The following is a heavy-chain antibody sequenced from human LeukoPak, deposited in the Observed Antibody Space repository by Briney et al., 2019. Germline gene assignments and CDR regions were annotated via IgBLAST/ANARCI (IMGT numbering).Heavy chain of an antibody. J-gene: IGHJ4*02. Sequence: GGSLRLSCAASGFTVSSNHMSWVRQAPGKGLEWVSVIYSGGSTYYADSVKGRFTISRDNSKNTLYLQMNSLRAEDTAVYYCAAYYDILTGFDYWGQGTLVTVSS. CDR2: IYSGGST. V-gene: IGHV3-53*01. CDR1: GFTVSSNH. D-gene: IGHD3-9*01. CDR3: AAYYDILTGFDY.